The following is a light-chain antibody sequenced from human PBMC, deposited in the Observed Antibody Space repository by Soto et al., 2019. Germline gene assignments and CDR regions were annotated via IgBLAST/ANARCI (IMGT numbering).Light chain of an antibody. CDR1: SDDVGGYKY. Sequence: QSALTQPASVSGSPGQSISISCTGRSDDVGGYKYVSWYQQHPGKAPKVMIYEASNRPSGVSNRFSGSKSGNTASLTISGLQAEDEADYYCSSYTSNNTYVFGTGTKLTVL. CDR2: EAS. V-gene: IGLV2-14*01. J-gene: IGLJ1*01. CDR3: SSYTSNNTYV.